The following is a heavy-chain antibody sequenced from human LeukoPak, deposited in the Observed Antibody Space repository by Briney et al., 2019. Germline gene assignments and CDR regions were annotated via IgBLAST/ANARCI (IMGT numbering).Heavy chain of an antibody. Sequence: GGSLRLSCAASGFTFSSYSMNWVRQAPGKGLEWVSSISSSSSYIYYADSVKGRFTISRDNAKNSLYLQMNSLRAEDTAVYYCAREDYDILTGYYNGYFDYWGQGTLVTVSS. CDR2: ISSSSSYI. V-gene: IGHV3-21*01. J-gene: IGHJ4*02. CDR1: GFTFSSYS. CDR3: AREDYDILTGYYNGYFDY. D-gene: IGHD3-9*01.